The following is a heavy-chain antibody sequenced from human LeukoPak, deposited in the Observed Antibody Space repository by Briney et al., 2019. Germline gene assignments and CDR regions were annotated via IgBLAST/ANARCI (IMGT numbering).Heavy chain of an antibody. CDR1: GFTFSSYE. V-gene: IGHV3-48*03. CDR3: ARDELRYCSSTSCRGAFDI. CDR2: ISSSGSTI. J-gene: IGHJ3*02. D-gene: IGHD2-2*01. Sequence: GGSLRLSCAASGFTFSSYEMNWVRQAPGKGLEWVSYISSSGSTIYYADSVKGRFTISRDNAKNSLYLQMNSLRAEDTAVYYCARDELRYCSSTSCRGAFDIWGQGTMVTVSS.